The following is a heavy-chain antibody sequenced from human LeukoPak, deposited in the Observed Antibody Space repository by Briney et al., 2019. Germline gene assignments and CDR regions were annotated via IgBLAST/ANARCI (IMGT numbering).Heavy chain of an antibody. Sequence: PGGTLRLSCAASGVTFSIFEIYDMSWVRQAPGKGLEWVANIKQDGGEIYYVDSVKGRFTISRDNAKNSLYLQMISLRAEDTAVYYCAKNYGSGKYYFDYWGQGTLVTVSS. D-gene: IGHD3-10*01. V-gene: IGHV3-7*01. CDR2: IKQDGGEI. CDR1: GVTFSIFEIYD. J-gene: IGHJ4*02. CDR3: AKNYGSGKYYFDY.